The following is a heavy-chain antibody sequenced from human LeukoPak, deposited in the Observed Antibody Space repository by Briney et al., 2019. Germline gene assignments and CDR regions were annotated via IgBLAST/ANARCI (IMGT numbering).Heavy chain of an antibody. Sequence: GGSLRLSCAASGFTFSSYAMHWVRQAPGKGLEWVSYISSSGSTIYYADSVKGRFTISRDNAKNSLYLQMNSLRAEDTAVYYCANLWGGGYKSDGMDVWGKGTTVTVSS. CDR2: ISSSGSTI. J-gene: IGHJ6*04. CDR1: GFTFSSYA. D-gene: IGHD5-24*01. CDR3: ANLWGGGYKSDGMDV. V-gene: IGHV3-48*03.